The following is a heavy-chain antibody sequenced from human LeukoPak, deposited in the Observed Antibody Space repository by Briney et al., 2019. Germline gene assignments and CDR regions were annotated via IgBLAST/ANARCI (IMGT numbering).Heavy chain of an antibody. CDR1: VYSISSGYY. Sequence: PSETLSLTCTVSVYSISSGYYWGWIRQPPGKGLEGIGSIHHSGITYYNPSLKSRVTISVDTSKNQFSLRVDSVTAADTAVYYCARDLYDDNRCFDFWGQGILVTVSS. CDR3: ARDLYDDNRCFDF. V-gene: IGHV4-38-2*02. J-gene: IGHJ4*02. D-gene: IGHD1-14*01. CDR2: IHHSGIT.